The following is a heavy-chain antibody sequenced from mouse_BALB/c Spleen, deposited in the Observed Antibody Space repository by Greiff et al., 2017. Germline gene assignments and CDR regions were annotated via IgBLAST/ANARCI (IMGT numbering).Heavy chain of an antibody. CDR3: ASSRDN. V-gene: IGHV5-17*02. CDR1: GFTFSSFG. Sequence: EVMLVESGGGLVQPGGSRKLSCAASGFTFSSFGMHWVRQAPGKGLEWVAYISSGSSTIYYADTVKGRFTISRDNPKNTLFLQMTSLRYEDTAMYYCASSRDNWGQGTSLTVSS. J-gene: IGHJ2*02. CDR2: ISSGSSTI.